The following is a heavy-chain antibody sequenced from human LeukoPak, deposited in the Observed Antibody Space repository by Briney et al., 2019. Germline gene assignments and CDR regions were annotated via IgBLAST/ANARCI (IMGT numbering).Heavy chain of an antibody. V-gene: IGHV4-39*01. Sequence: SETLSLTCTVCGRSNSSSSYYWGWIRRPPGTGLEWVGTIYDSGTAYYSPSLKGRVTISVDTSMNQFSLRLSSVTAADTAVFYCARVAAARYYYYMDVWGKGTTVTVAS. J-gene: IGHJ6*03. CDR2: IYDSGTA. CDR1: GRSNSSSSYY. D-gene: IGHD6-13*01. CDR3: ARVAAARYYYYMDV.